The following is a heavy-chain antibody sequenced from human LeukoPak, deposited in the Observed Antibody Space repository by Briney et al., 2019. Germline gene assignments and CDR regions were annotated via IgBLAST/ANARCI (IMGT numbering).Heavy chain of an antibody. J-gene: IGHJ6*02. V-gene: IGHV3-30*04. CDR3: ARCRDPYYSYGMDV. CDR1: GFTFSSYA. CDR2: RSYDGSNK. Sequence: GGSLRLSCAASGFTFSSYAMHWVRQAPGKGLGWVAVRSYDGSNKYYADSVKGRFTISRDNSKNTLYLQMNSLRAEETAVYYCARCRDPYYSYGMDVWGQGTTVTVSS.